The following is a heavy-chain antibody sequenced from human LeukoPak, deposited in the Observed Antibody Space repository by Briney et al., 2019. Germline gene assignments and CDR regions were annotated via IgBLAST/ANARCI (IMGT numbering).Heavy chain of an antibody. V-gene: IGHV4-59*01. CDR1: GGSISSYY. J-gene: IGHJ4*02. CDR2: IYYSGST. CDR3: ARENSNSWYLDY. D-gene: IGHD6-13*01. Sequence: ASETLSLTCTVSGGSISSYYWSWLRQPPGKRLEWIGYIYYSGSTNYNPSLKSRVTISVDTSKNQFSLKLSSVTAADTAVYYCARENSNSWYLDYWGQGTLVTVSS.